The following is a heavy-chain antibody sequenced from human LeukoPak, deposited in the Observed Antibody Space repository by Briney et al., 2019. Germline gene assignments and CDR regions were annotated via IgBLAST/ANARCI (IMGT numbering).Heavy chain of an antibody. CDR2: IYHSGST. CDR1: GGSISSSNW. CDR3: AREGSGYYYGGFDI. D-gene: IGHD3-22*01. V-gene: IGHV4-4*02. J-gene: IGHJ3*02. Sequence: PSGTLSLTCAVSGGSISSSNWWSWVRQPPGKGLEWIGEIYHSGSTNYNPSLKGRVTISVDKSKNQFSLKLSSVTAADTAVYYCAREGSGYYYGGFDIWGQGTMVTVSS.